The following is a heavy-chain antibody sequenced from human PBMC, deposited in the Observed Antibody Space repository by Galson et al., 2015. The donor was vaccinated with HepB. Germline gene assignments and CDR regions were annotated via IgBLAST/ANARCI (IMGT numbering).Heavy chain of an antibody. CDR1: GFTFSGSA. J-gene: IGHJ4*02. CDR3: TTYYDFWSGLGHHDY. CDR2: IRSKANRYAT. D-gene: IGHD3-3*01. V-gene: IGHV3-73*01. Sequence: SLRLPCAASGFTFSGSAMHGVRQASGKGLEGVDRIRSKANRYATAYAASVKGRFTISRDDSKNTAYLQMNSLKTEDTAVYYCTTYYDFWSGLGHHDYWGQGTLVTVSS.